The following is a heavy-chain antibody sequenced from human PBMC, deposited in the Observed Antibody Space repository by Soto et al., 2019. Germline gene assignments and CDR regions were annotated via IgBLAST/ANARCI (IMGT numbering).Heavy chain of an antibody. CDR3: ARSGSYYPARNWFGP. CDR1: GYTFTSYG. J-gene: IGHJ5*02. CDR2: ISGFKDDT. Sequence: QAQLVQSGVEMKNVGASVKVSCKASGYTFTSYGISWVRQAPGQGLEWMGWISGFKDDTNHAQKFQGRVTVTKDTSTGPAYKELRSLKSDDTAVYYCARSGSYYPARNWFGPWGQGTLVTVSS. V-gene: IGHV1-18*01. D-gene: IGHD3-10*01.